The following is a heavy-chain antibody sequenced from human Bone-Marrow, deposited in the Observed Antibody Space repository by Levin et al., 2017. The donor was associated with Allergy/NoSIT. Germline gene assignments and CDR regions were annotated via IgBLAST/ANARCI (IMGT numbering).Heavy chain of an antibody. D-gene: IGHD7-27*01. J-gene: IGHJ5*01. Sequence: GGSLRLSCVASGFDFSSYSLNWVRQTPEKGLEWLAYISKSSRTIYYAGSVRGRFTISRDNAQNSVYLQMESLRADDTAVYYCAKGEELWNPFDSWGQGTRVTVSS. CDR2: ISKSSRTI. CDR1: GFDFSSYS. V-gene: IGHV3-48*04. CDR3: AKGEELWNPFDS.